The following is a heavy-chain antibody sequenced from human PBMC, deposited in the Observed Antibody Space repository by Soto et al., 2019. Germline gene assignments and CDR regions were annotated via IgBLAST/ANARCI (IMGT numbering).Heavy chain of an antibody. CDR3: ARVGETVDAFDI. CDR1: GFTFSSYW. D-gene: IGHD3-16*01. Sequence: GGSLRLSCAASGFTFSSYWMSWVRQAPGKGLEWVANIKQDGSEKYYVDSVKGRFTISRDNAKNALYLQMNSLRAEDAAVYYCARVGETVDAFDIWGQGTMVTGSS. CDR2: IKQDGSEK. V-gene: IGHV3-7*03. J-gene: IGHJ3*02.